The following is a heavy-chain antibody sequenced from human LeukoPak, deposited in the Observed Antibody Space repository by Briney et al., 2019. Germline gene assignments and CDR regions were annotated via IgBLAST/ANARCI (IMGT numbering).Heavy chain of an antibody. CDR1: GFTFSSYG. CDR2: IWYDGSNK. Sequence: GGSLRLSCAASGFTFSSYGMHWVRQAPGKGLEWVAVIWYDGSNKYYADSVKGRFTISRDDSKNTLYLQMNSLRAEDTAVYYCARENYGMDVWGQGTTVTVSS. CDR3: ARENYGMDV. J-gene: IGHJ6*02. V-gene: IGHV3-33*08.